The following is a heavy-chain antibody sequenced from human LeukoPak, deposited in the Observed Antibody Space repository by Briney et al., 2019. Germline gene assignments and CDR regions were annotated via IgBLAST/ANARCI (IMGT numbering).Heavy chain of an antibody. J-gene: IGHJ6*03. D-gene: IGHD3-10*01. V-gene: IGHV4-34*01. CDR1: DESFSGSY. CDR3: ARELPETMVRGVIIYYYYYMDV. Sequence: PSETLSLTCAVYDESFSGSYWSWIRQPPGKGLEWIGEINHGGSTNYNPSLKSRVTLSVDTSKNQFSLRLTSVTAADTAVYYCARELPETMVRGVIIYYYYYMDVWGKGTTVTISS. CDR2: INHGGST.